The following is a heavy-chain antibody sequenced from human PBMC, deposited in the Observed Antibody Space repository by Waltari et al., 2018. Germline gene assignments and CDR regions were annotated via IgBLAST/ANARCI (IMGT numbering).Heavy chain of an antibody. D-gene: IGHD4-17*01. Sequence: EVQLVESGGGLVQPGRSLRLSCAASGFPFDAYALHWVRQAPGKGLEWVSGMRWNSGSIGYADSVKGRFTIARDNAKNSLYLQMNSLRAEDTALYYCAKASGDGYNWFDPWGQGTLVTVSS. CDR3: AKASGDGYNWFDP. CDR1: GFPFDAYA. V-gene: IGHV3-9*01. CDR2: MRWNSGSI. J-gene: IGHJ5*02.